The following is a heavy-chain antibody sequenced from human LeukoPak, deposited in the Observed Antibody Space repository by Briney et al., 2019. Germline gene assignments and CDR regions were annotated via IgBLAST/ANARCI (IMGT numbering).Heavy chain of an antibody. D-gene: IGHD1-14*01. CDR1: GFTFSSYS. Sequence: RGSLRLSCAASGFTFSSYSMNWVRQAPGKGLEWVSSISSSSSYIYYADSVKGRFTISRDNSKNTLYLQMNSLRPEDTAVYYCARGWEPFDYWGQGTLVTVSS. J-gene: IGHJ4*02. CDR2: ISSSSSYI. V-gene: IGHV3-21*01. CDR3: ARGWEPFDY.